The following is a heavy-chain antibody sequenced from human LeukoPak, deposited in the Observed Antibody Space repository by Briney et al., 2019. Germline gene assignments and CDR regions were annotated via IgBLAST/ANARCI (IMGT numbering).Heavy chain of an antibody. D-gene: IGHD2-21*01. CDR1: GGSFSAYY. V-gene: IGHV4-34*01. CDR3: ARVVVPFKFDY. Sequence: PSETLSLTCAVYGGSFSAYYWSWIRQPPGKGLEWIGEINHSGSTNYNPSLKSRVTISVDTSKNQFSLKLSSVTAADTAVYYCARVVVPFKFDYWGQGTLVTVSS. CDR2: INHSGST. J-gene: IGHJ4*02.